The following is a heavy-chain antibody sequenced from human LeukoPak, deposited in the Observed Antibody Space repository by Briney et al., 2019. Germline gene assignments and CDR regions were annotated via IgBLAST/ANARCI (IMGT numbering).Heavy chain of an antibody. CDR3: AREVYSSSNWFDP. Sequence: ASVEVSCKASGYTFTGYYMHWVRQAPGQGLEWMGWINPNSGGTNYAQKFQGRVTMTRDTSISTAYMELSRLRSDDTAVYYCAREVYSSSNWFDPWGQGTLVTVSS. D-gene: IGHD6-6*01. J-gene: IGHJ5*02. CDR2: INPNSGGT. V-gene: IGHV1-2*02. CDR1: GYTFTGYY.